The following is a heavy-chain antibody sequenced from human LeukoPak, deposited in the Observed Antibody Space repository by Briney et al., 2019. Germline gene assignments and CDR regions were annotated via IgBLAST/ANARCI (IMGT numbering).Heavy chain of an antibody. D-gene: IGHD2-2*02. Sequence: PGGSLRVSCAASGFTFSSYAMNWVRQAPGKGLEWVSSISRSSSDIYYADSVKGRFTISRDNAKNSLYLQVNSLRAEDTAVYYCAREYCSGISCYMDYWGQGTLVSVSS. CDR2: ISRSSSDI. CDR3: AREYCSGISCYMDY. J-gene: IGHJ4*02. V-gene: IGHV3-21*01. CDR1: GFTFSSYA.